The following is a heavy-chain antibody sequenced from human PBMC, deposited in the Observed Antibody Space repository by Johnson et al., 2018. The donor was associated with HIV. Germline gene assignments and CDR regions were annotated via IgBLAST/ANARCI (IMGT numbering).Heavy chain of an antibody. D-gene: IGHD2-21*01. CDR2: TSYDGGNK. CDR1: GFTFSSYA. CDR3: AKSYCPGCDGFDI. J-gene: IGHJ3*02. V-gene: IGHV3-30-3*01. Sequence: QVQLVESGGGVVQPGRSLRLSCAASGFTFSSYAMHWVRQAPGKGLEWVAVTSYDGGNKYYADSVKGRFTISRDNSKNTLDLQMNNLRTEDSGVYYCAKSYCPGCDGFDIWGQGTMVTVSS.